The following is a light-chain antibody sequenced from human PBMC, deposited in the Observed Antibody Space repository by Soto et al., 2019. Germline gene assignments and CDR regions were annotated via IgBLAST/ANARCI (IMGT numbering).Light chain of an antibody. CDR1: QRLSTY. CDR3: QQCYRSPRT. J-gene: IGKJ1*01. CDR2: AAS. Sequence: DIQMTQSPSTLSAGVGDRVTITCRASQRLSTYLNWYQQKPGKAPTLLIYAASSLQSGVPSRFSGGGSGTDFTLTINTLQPEDFATYFCQQCYRSPRTFGQGTKVEIK. V-gene: IGKV1-39*01.